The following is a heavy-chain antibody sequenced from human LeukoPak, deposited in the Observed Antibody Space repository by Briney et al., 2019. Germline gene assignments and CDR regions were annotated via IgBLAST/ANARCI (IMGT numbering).Heavy chain of an antibody. V-gene: IGHV4-34*01. J-gene: IGHJ6*03. D-gene: IGHD3-22*01. CDR3: ARGRQDVTMIVVVMTAVSYYLDV. CDR2: MNPSGST. CDR1: GGSFSGYY. Sequence: NTSETLSLTCAVYGGSFSGYYWTWIRQTPEKGLEWIGEMNPSGSTSYNPSLKSRVTISVDTSKNQFSLKLSSVTAADTAVYYCARGRQDVTMIVVVMTAVSYYLDVWGKGPRSPSP.